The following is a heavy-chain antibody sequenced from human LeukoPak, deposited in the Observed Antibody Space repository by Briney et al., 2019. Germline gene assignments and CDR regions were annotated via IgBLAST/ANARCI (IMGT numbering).Heavy chain of an antibody. CDR2: ISYDGSNK. Sequence: GGSLRLSCAASEFTFNTYGMHWVRQAPGKGLEWVAVISYDGSNKYYADSVKGRFTISRDNSKSTVYLQMHSLRAEDTALYYCAKRNTGSYSDFFDFWGQGTRVIVSS. D-gene: IGHD1-26*01. V-gene: IGHV3-30*18. CDR3: AKRNTGSYSDFFDF. J-gene: IGHJ4*02. CDR1: EFTFNTYG.